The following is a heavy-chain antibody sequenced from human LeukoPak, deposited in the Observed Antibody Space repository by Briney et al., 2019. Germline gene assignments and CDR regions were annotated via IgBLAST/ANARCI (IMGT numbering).Heavy chain of an antibody. Sequence: GGSLTLSCADSGFTFSSNAMSWVRQAPGKGLEWVSGISGSGFNTYYADSVRGRFTISRDNSKSTVYLQMNSLRAEDTAVYYCARGGSLGYWGQGTLVTVST. J-gene: IGHJ4*02. CDR1: GFTFSSNA. CDR3: ARGGSLGY. CDR2: ISGSGFNT. D-gene: IGHD6-19*01. V-gene: IGHV3-23*01.